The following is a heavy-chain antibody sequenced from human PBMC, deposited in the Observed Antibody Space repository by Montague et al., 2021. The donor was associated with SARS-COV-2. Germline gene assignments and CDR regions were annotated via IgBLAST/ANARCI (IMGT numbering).Heavy chain of an antibody. CDR1: GDSISRSHYF. V-gene: IGHV4-39*02. Sequence: SETLSLTSSVSGDSISRSHYFWAWIRQPPGMGLVWIGSIYFTGKTYYXPSLKSRVTISIDTSKNHFSLRLSSVTAADSAVFYCARWGLNNAFDIWGLGTMITISS. CDR3: ARWGLNNAFDI. D-gene: IGHD1/OR15-1a*01. CDR2: IYFTGKT. J-gene: IGHJ3*02.